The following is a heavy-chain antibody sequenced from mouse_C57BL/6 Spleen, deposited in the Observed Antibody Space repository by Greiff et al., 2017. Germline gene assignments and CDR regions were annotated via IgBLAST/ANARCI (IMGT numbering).Heavy chain of an antibody. V-gene: IGHV1-69*01. J-gene: IGHJ2*01. CDR3: ARGVYPGVDY. Sequence: QVQLQQSGAELVMPGASVKLSCKASGYTFTSYWMHWVKQRPGQGLEWIGEIDPSDSYTTSNQKFKGKSTLPVDKSSSTAYMQLSSQTSEDSAVYYCARGVYPGVDYWGQGTTLTVSS. CDR2: IDPSDSYT. CDR1: GYTFTSYW.